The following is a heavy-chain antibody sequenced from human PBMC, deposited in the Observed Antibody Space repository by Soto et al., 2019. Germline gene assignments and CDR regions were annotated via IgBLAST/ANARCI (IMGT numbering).Heavy chain of an antibody. CDR3: ARHSTRPYDCSGPPPAFDI. Sequence: SETLSLTCTVSGGSISSYYWSWIRQPPGKGLEWIGYIYYSGSTNYNPSLKSRVTISVDTSKNQFSLKLSSVTAADTAVYYCARHSTRPYDCSGPPPAFDIWGQGTMVTVSS. J-gene: IGHJ3*02. CDR1: GGSISSYY. V-gene: IGHV4-59*08. D-gene: IGHD3-22*01. CDR2: IYYSGST.